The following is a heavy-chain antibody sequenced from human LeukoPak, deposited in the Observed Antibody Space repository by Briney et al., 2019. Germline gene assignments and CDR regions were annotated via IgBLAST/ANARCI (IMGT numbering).Heavy chain of an antibody. Sequence: PGRSLRLSCAAAGFTFSTYAMHWVRQAPGKGLEWVALISFEEDERYYADSVKGRFTISRDNSKSTVYLQMDSLRAEDTAVYYCARGTPYGELRFDPWGQGNLVTVSS. J-gene: IGHJ5*02. CDR3: ARGTPYGELRFDP. CDR1: GFTFSTYA. V-gene: IGHV3-30-3*01. CDR2: ISFEEDER. D-gene: IGHD1-7*01.